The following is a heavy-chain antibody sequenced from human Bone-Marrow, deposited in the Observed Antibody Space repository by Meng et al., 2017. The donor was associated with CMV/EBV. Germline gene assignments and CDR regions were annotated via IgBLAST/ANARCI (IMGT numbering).Heavy chain of an antibody. Sequence: LSLTCATSGFIFRSYAMHWVRQAPGKGLEWVAVIWSEGSNKYYADSVRGRFTISRDNSKNSLYLQMNSLRTEDTALYYCAKDATTGPLYYYGMDVWGQGTTVTVSS. V-gene: IGHV3-33*03. CDR3: AKDATTGPLYYYGMDV. J-gene: IGHJ6*02. CDR1: GFIFRSYA. CDR2: IWSEGSNK. D-gene: IGHD1-1*01.